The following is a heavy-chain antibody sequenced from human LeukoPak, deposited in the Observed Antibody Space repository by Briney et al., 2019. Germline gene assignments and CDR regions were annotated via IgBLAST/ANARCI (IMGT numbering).Heavy chain of an antibody. J-gene: IGHJ5*02. Sequence: GGSLRLSCAASGFTFSNYWMSWVRQAPGKGLEWVANIKQDGSAKYYMHSVRGRFTISRDNAKNSLYLQMNSLSAEDTAVYYCASQDDFWSQFLDPWGQGTLVTVSS. D-gene: IGHD3-3*01. CDR2: IKQDGSAK. CDR3: ASQDDFWSQFLDP. CDR1: GFTFSNYW. V-gene: IGHV3-7*01.